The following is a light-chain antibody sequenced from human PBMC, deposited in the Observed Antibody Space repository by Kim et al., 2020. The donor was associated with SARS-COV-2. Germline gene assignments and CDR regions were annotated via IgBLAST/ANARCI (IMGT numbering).Light chain of an antibody. CDR3: MQSTHWPWT. CDR1: QSLVHSNGNNY. CDR2: KVS. J-gene: IGKJ1*01. V-gene: IGKV2-30*02. Sequence: PASISCKSSQSLVHSNGNNYLNWFHQRPGQSPRRLIYKVSDRDSGVPDRFSGSGSGTEFTLKISRVEAEDVGVYYCMQSTHWPWTFGQGTKVDIK.